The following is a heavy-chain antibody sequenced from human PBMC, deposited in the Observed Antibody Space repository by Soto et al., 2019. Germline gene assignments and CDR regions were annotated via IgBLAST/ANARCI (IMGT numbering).Heavy chain of an antibody. J-gene: IGHJ4*02. Sequence: QITLKESGPTLVKPTETLTQTCSVSGFSLSTSGRTLGWIRQPPGKAPEWLALGGQYSPSLQSRVTFTKDTSKNQVVLTLTDMDPADTATYYCTLRQDSSRGPIYWGQGILVTVSS. CDR2: GG. D-gene: IGHD6-13*01. CDR3: TLRQDSSRGPIY. CDR1: GFSLSTSGRT. V-gene: IGHV2-5*01.